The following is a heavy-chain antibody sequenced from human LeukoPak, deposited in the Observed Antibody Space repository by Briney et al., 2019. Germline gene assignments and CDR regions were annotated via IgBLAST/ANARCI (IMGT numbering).Heavy chain of an antibody. CDR2: INPSGGST. D-gene: IGHD4-17*01. V-gene: IGHV1-46*01. CDR1: GYTFTSYY. J-gene: IGHJ3*02. CDR3: SRPRPDYGDYLQSDDAFDI. Sequence: ASVKVSCKASGYTFTSYYMHWVRQAPGQGLEWMGIINPSGGSTSYAQKFQGRVTMTRDTSTSTVYMELSSLRSEDTAVYYCSRPRPDYGDYLQSDDAFDIWGQGTMVTVSS.